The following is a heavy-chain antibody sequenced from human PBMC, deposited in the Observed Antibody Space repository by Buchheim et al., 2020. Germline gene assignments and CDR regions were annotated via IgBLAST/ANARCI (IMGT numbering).Heavy chain of an antibody. Sequence: EVQLLESGGGLVQPGGSLRLSCAASGFTFSSYWTSWVRQAPGKGLEWVANIKQDGREKYYVDSVKGRFTISRDNAKNSLYLQMNSLRAEDTAVYYCARGRGQLAYYFDYWGQGTL. V-gene: IGHV3-7*01. CDR3: ARGRGQLAYYFDY. J-gene: IGHJ4*02. CDR1: GFTFSSYW. CDR2: IKQDGREK. D-gene: IGHD6-6*01.